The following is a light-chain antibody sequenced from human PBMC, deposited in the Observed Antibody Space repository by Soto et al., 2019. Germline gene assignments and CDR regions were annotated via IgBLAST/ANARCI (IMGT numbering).Light chain of an antibody. Sequence: EIVLTQSPATLSVSPGERATLSCRASQSVSSYLAWYQHKPGQAPRLLIYDASNRATGIPARFSGSGSGTDFTLTMSSLEPEDFAVYYCQQRSNWPSITFGQGTRLEI. J-gene: IGKJ5*01. CDR2: DAS. CDR3: QQRSNWPSIT. V-gene: IGKV3-11*01. CDR1: QSVSSY.